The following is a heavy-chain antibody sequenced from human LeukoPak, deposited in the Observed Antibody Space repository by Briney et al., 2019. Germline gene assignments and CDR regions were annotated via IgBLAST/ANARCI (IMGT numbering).Heavy chain of an antibody. CDR3: AKGGEANVLLWFGELLTPSDY. CDR1: GFTFSSYG. J-gene: IGHJ4*02. D-gene: IGHD3-10*01. Sequence: GGSLRLSCAASGFTFSSYGMHWVRQAPGKGLEWVAFIRYDGSNKYYADSVKGRFTISRDNSKNTLYLQMNSLRAEDTAVYYCAKGGEANVLLWFGELLTPSDYWGQGTLVTVSS. V-gene: IGHV3-30*02. CDR2: IRYDGSNK.